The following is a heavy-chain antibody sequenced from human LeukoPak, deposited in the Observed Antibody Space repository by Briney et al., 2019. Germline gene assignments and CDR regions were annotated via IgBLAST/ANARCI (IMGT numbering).Heavy chain of an antibody. D-gene: IGHD3/OR15-3a*01. V-gene: IGHV3-53*01. Sequence: GGSLRLSCAASGFIVSSNYMSWVRQAPGKGLEWVSVIYSGGSTYYADSVKGRFTISRDNSKNTLYLQMNSLRAEDTAVYYCARDGPPLEGYYYYYMDVWGKGTTVTVSS. CDR3: ARDGPPLEGYYYYYMDV. J-gene: IGHJ6*03. CDR2: IYSGGST. CDR1: GFIVSSNY.